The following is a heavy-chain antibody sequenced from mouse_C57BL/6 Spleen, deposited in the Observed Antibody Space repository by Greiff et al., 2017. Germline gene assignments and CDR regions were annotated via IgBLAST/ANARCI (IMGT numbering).Heavy chain of an antibody. Sequence: VQGVESGPELVKPGASVKISCKASGYAFSSSWMNWVKQRPGKGLEWIGRIYPGDGDTNYNGKFKGKATLTADKSSSTAYMQLSSLTSEDSAVYFCARSRDYGDWYFDVWGTGTTVTVSS. CDR3: ARSRDYGDWYFDV. D-gene: IGHD2-4*01. CDR1: GYAFSSSW. V-gene: IGHV1-82*01. CDR2: IYPGDGDT. J-gene: IGHJ1*03.